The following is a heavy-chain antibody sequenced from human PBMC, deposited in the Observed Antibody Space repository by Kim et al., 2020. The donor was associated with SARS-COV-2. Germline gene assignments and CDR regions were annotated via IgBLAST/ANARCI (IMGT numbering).Heavy chain of an antibody. J-gene: IGHJ2*01. CDR1: GFTFNTYG. CDR2: VDRDGSST. V-gene: IGHV3-74*01. Sequence: GGSLRLSCAASGFTFNTYGMHWVRQPPGKGLVWVSRVDRDGSSTNYADSVKGRFTISRDNAKNTLYLQMNSLRAEDTAVYYCARDERGWYFDLWGRGTLVTVSS. CDR3: ARDERGWYFDL.